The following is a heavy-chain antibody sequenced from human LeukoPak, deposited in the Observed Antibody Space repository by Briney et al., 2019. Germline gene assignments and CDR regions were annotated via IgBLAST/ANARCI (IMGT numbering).Heavy chain of an antibody. CDR1: GFNVSNNY. J-gene: IGHJ5*02. V-gene: IGHV3-66*01. D-gene: IGHD2-15*01. CDR3: ARGYCSGGSCYSGQPFDP. Sequence: GGSLRLSCAASGFNVSNNYMHWVRQAPGERLEWVSVTYSSGTTHYADSVKGRFTISRDTSKNTLHLQMNSLRAGDTAVYYCARGYCSGGSCYSGQPFDPWGQGTLVTVSS. CDR2: TYSSGTT.